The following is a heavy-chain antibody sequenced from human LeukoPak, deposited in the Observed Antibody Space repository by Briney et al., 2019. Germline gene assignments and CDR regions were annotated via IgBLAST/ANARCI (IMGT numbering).Heavy chain of an antibody. Sequence: SGGSLRLSCAASGFTFSNYGMHWVRQAPGKGLEWVSFIRFDGSNKFYADSVRGRFTISRDNSKNTLYLQMNSLRAEDTAVYYCAKGGYSYDSSGHNYFDYWGQGTLVTVSS. CDR1: GFTFSNYG. D-gene: IGHD3-22*01. CDR2: IRFDGSNK. CDR3: AKGGYSYDSSGHNYFDY. V-gene: IGHV3-30*02. J-gene: IGHJ4*02.